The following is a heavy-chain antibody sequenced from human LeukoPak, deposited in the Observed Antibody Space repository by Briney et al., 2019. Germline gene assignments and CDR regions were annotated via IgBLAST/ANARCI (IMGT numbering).Heavy chain of an antibody. J-gene: IGHJ4*02. CDR3: ARDHTAAPSVLDY. V-gene: IGHV1-2*02. D-gene: IGHD5-18*01. CDR1: GYTFTGYY. CDR2: INPNSGGT. Sequence: ASVKVSCKASGYTFTGYYMHWVRQAPGQGLEWMGWINPNSGGTNYAQKFQGRVTMTTDTSTSTAYMELRSLRSDDTAIYYCARDHTAAPSVLDYWGQGTLVTVSS.